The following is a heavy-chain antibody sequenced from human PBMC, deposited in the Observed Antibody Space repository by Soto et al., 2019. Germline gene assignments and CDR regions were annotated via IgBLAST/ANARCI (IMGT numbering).Heavy chain of an antibody. CDR2: IKEDGSVK. CDR3: ARSVATPGDY. CDR1: GFSCTGYW. D-gene: IGHD6-13*01. Sequence: PGGSLRLSCAASGFSCTGYWMSWVRQAPGKGLEWVANIKEDGSVKYYVDSVKGRFTISRDNAKNSLFLQMNSLRAEDTAVYYCARSVATPGDYWGQGTLVTVSS. J-gene: IGHJ4*02. V-gene: IGHV3-7*01.